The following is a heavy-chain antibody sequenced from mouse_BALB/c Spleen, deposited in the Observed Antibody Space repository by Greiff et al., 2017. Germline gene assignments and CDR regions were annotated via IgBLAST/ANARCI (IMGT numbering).Heavy chain of an antibody. D-gene: IGHD1-1*01. CDR2: ISTYYGNT. CDR1: SYTFTDYA. V-gene: IGHV1-67*01. J-gene: IGHJ4*01. CDR3: ARGYYGSSYYYYAMDY. Sequence: QVQLKESGPELVRPGVSVKISCKGSSYTFTDYAMHWVKQSHAKSLEWIGVISTYYGNTNYNQKFKGKATMTVDKSSSTAYMELARLTSEDSAVYYCARGYYGSSYYYYAMDYWGQGTSVTVSS.